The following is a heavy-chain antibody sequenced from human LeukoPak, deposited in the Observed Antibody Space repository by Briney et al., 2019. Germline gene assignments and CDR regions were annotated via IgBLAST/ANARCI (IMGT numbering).Heavy chain of an antibody. D-gene: IGHD3-22*01. CDR1: GFTFSSYS. V-gene: IGHV3-21*01. CDR2: ISSSSSYI. CDR3: ARDSHYYDSSGYFGY. J-gene: IGHJ4*02. Sequence: GGSLRLSCAASGFTFSSYSMNWVRQAPGKGLEWVSSISSSSSYIYYADSVKGRFTISRDNAKNSLYLQMNSLRAEDTAVYYCARDSHYYDSSGYFGYWGQGTLVTVFS.